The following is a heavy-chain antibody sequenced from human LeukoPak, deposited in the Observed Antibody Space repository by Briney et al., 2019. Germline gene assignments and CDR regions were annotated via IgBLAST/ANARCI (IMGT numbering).Heavy chain of an antibody. CDR3: ARDSSGEDAFDI. V-gene: IGHV4-30-4*01. D-gene: IGHD3-22*01. CDR1: GGSISSGDYY. Sequence: SETLSLTCTVSGGSISSGDYYWSWIRQPPGKGLEWIGYIYYSGSTYYNPSLKSRVTISVDTSKNQFSLKLSPVTAADTAVYYCARDSSGEDAFDIWGQGTMVTVSS. CDR2: IYYSGST. J-gene: IGHJ3*02.